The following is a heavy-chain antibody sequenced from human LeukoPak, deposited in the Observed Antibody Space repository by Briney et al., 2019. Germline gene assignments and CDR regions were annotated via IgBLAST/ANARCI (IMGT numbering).Heavy chain of an antibody. D-gene: IGHD5-24*01. V-gene: IGHV4-38-2*02. CDR2: IYHSGST. CDR3: ARAVRDGYNSGWFDP. CDR1: GYSISSGYY. Sequence: SETLSLTCTVSGYSISSGYYWGWIRQPPGKGLEWIGSIYHSGSTYYNPSLKSRVTISVDTSKNQFSLKLSSVTAADTAVYYCARAVRDGYNSGWFDPWGQGTLVTVSS. J-gene: IGHJ5*02.